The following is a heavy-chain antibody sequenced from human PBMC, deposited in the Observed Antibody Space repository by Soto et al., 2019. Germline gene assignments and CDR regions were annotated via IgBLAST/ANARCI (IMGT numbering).Heavy chain of an antibody. Sequence: SETLSLTCAVSGDSISSSKWWSWVCQPPGKGLEWIGEIYHSGSTNYNPSLKSRVIISVDKSKNQFSLKLSSVTDADTAVYYCASHYGYNWFDPWGQGTLVTVSS. CDR2: IYHSGST. J-gene: IGHJ5*02. V-gene: IGHV4-4*02. CDR3: ASHYGYNWFDP. D-gene: IGHD4-17*01. CDR1: GDSISSSKW.